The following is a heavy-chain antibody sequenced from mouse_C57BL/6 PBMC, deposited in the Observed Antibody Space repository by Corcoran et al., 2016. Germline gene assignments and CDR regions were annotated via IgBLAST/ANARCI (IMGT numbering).Heavy chain of an antibody. CDR1: GYTFTDYY. J-gene: IGHJ4*01. Sequence: QIQLQQSGPELGKPGASVKISCKASGYTFTDYYINWVKQRPGQGLEWIGWIYPGSGNTKYNEKFKGKATLTVDTSSSTAYMQLSSRTSEDSAVYFCARQQIYYGNPYAMDYWGQGTSVTVSS. V-gene: IGHV1-84*01. CDR2: IYPGSGNT. CDR3: ARQQIYYGNPYAMDY. D-gene: IGHD2-1*01.